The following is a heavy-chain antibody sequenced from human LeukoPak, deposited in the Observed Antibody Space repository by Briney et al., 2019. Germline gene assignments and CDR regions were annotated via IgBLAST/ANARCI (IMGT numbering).Heavy chain of an antibody. D-gene: IGHD5-18*01. V-gene: IGHV3-53*01. Sequence: GGSLRLSCAAYGFTVSSNAMSWVRQAPGKGLEWVSVIYGGGGTFYADSVRGRFTISRDNSKNTLYLQMNSLRAEGTAVYYCAARWGYNAFDIWGHGTMVTVSS. CDR3: AARWGYNAFDI. J-gene: IGHJ3*02. CDR2: IYGGGGT. CDR1: GFTVSSNA.